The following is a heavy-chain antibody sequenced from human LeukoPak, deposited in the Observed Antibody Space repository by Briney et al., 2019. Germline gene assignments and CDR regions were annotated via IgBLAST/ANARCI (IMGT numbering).Heavy chain of an antibody. CDR3: AKPNRGAYYYYMDV. CDR2: ISGSGGST. J-gene: IGHJ6*03. CDR1: GFTFSDHH. Sequence: GGSLRLSCAGSGFTFSDHHMDWVRQAPGKGLEWVSVISGSGGSTYYADSVKGRFTISRDNSKNTLYLQMNSLRAEDTAVYYCAKPNRGAYYYYMDVWGKGTTVTVSS. V-gene: IGHV3-23*01. D-gene: IGHD1-14*01.